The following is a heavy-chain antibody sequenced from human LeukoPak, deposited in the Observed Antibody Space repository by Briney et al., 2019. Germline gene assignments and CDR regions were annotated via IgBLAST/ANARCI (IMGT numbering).Heavy chain of an antibody. CDR2: IYSGGST. D-gene: IGHD6-19*01. CDR1: GFTVSSNY. Sequence: GGSLRLSCAASGFTVSSNYMSWVRQAPGKGLEWVSIIYSGGSTDYADSVKGRFTISRDKSKNTLYLQMNSLRAEDTAMYYCASPSSGQSFDIWGQETMVTVSS. J-gene: IGHJ3*02. V-gene: IGHV3-53*01. CDR3: ASPSSGQSFDI.